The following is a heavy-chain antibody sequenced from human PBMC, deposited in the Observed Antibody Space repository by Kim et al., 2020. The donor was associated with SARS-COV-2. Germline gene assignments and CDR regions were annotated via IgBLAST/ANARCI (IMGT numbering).Heavy chain of an antibody. CDR2: IYYSGST. Sequence: SETLSLTCTVSGGSISSYYWSWIRQPPGKGLEWIGYIYYSGSTNYNPSLKSRVTISVDTSKNQFSLKLSSVTAADTAVYYCARGVGDGYNDAFDIWGQGTMVTVSS. CDR3: ARGVGDGYNDAFDI. D-gene: IGHD1-26*01. CDR1: GGSISSYY. V-gene: IGHV4-59*01. J-gene: IGHJ3*02.